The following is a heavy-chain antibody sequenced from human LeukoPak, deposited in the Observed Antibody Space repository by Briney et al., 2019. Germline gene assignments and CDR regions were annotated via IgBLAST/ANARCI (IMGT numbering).Heavy chain of an antibody. V-gene: IGHV3-30*03. CDR2: ISSDGRNK. CDR1: GFTFRSYG. J-gene: IGHJ1*01. Sequence: GGSLRLSCAASGFTFRSYGIHWVRQAPGKGLEWVAVISSDGRNKYYADSVKGRFTISRDNSKNTLNLQMTSLRAEDTAVYYCARVSEDYSSGWYEEYFQYWGQGTLVIVSS. CDR3: ARVSEDYSSGWYEEYFQY. D-gene: IGHD6-19*01.